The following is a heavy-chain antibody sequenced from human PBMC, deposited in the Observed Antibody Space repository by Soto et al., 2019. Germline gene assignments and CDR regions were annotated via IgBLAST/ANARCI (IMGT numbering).Heavy chain of an antibody. J-gene: IGHJ4*02. Sequence: EVQLVESGGGLVQPGGSLRLSCAASGFTFSSSWMHWVRQAPGKGLVWVSRINSGASNTNYADSVKGRFTISRDNAKNTLQRQMHSLPEEDKVVYYCARRPSGWFGYDYWGQGTLVTVSS. CDR3: ARRPSGWFGYDY. CDR2: INSGASNT. D-gene: IGHD6-19*01. CDR1: GFTFSSSW. V-gene: IGHV3-74*01.